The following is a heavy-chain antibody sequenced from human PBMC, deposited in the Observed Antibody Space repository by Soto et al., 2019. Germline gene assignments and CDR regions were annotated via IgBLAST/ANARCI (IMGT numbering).Heavy chain of an antibody. J-gene: IGHJ5*01. CDR2: INVYNGET. D-gene: IGHD2-15*01. V-gene: IGHV1-2*02. CDR1: EYTFSGYH. CDR3: AREGATRRPSRPAVGWLES. Sequence: ASVKVSCKASEYTFSGYHMHWVRQAPGQGLEWMGWINVYNGETNIAQKFQGRVAMTRDTSITTAYVELSRLRFDDTAVYFCAREGATRRPSRPAVGWLESWGQGTLVTVSS.